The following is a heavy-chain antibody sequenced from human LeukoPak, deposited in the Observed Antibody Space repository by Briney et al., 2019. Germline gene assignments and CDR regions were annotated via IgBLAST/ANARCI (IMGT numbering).Heavy chain of an antibody. Sequence: QTGGSLRLSCAASGRYWMHWVRQAPGKGLVWVSHINSDGSWTSYADSVKGRFTISKDNAKNTVYLQMSNLGVEDTAVYYCVSFYETYWGRGTLVTVSS. D-gene: IGHD2/OR15-2a*01. CDR3: VSFYETY. CDR2: INSDGSWT. J-gene: IGHJ4*02. V-gene: IGHV3-74*01. CDR1: GRYW.